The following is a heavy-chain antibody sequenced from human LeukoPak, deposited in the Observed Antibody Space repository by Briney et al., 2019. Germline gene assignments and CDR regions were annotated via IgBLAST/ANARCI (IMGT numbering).Heavy chain of an antibody. D-gene: IGHD6-19*01. CDR2: ISWNSGSI. Sequence: GGSLRLSCAASGFTFDDYAMHWVRQAPGKGLEWVSGISWNSGSIGYADSVKGRFTISRDNAKNTLYLQMNSLRAEDTAVYYCASGWPDYWGQGTLVTVSS. J-gene: IGHJ4*02. CDR1: GFTFDDYA. V-gene: IGHV3-9*01. CDR3: ASGWPDY.